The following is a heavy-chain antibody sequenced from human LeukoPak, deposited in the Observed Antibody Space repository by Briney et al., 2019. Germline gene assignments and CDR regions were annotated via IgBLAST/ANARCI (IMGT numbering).Heavy chain of an antibody. CDR2: IRSKAYGGTT. CDR1: GFTFGDYA. V-gene: IGHV3-49*03. Sequence: GGSLRLSCTASGFTFGDYAMSWFRQAPGKGLEWVGFIRSKAYGGTTEYAASVKGRFTISRDDSKSIAYLQMNSLKTEDTAVYYCTRSRPVWGSYRYPTPPDYWGQGTLVTVSS. CDR3: TRSRPVWGSYRYPTPPDY. J-gene: IGHJ4*02. D-gene: IGHD3-16*02.